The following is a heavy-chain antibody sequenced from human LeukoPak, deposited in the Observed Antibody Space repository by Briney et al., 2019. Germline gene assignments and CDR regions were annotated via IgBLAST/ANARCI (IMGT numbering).Heavy chain of an antibody. CDR3: ARAVAGPEGWFDP. CDR1: GFTFSSYW. J-gene: IGHJ5*02. Sequence: GGSLRLSCAASGFTFSSYWMHWVRQAPGKGLVWVSRINTDGSSTSYADSVKGRFTISRDNAKNTMYLQMNSLRAEDTAVYYCARAVAGPEGWFDPWGQGTLVTVSS. CDR2: INTDGSST. D-gene: IGHD6-19*01. V-gene: IGHV3-74*01.